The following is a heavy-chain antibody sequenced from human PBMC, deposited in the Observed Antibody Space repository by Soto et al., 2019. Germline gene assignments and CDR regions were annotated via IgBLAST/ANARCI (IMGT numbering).Heavy chain of an antibody. CDR2: IWYDGSNK. J-gene: IGHJ6*02. Sequence: QVQLVESGGGVVQPGRSLRLSCAASGFTFSSYGMHWVRQAPGKGLEWVAVIWYDGSNKYYADSVKGRFTISRDNSKNTLYLQMNSLRAEDTAVYYCASCLGTEVVYGMDVWGQGTTVTVSS. CDR1: GFTFSSYG. D-gene: IGHD2-21*01. CDR3: ASCLGTEVVYGMDV. V-gene: IGHV3-33*01.